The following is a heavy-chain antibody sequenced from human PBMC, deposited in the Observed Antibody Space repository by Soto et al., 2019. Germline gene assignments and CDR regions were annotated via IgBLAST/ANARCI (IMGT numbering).Heavy chain of an antibody. CDR2: ISGSSSMI. V-gene: IGHV3-23*01. J-gene: IGHJ5*02. D-gene: IGHD3-3*01. Sequence: GGSLRLSCAASGFTFSSYAMSWVRQAPGKGLEWVSAISGSSSMIYYADSVKGRFTISRDNAKNSLYLQMNSLRAEDTAVYYCANDFWSEYSWGQGTLVTVSS. CDR3: ANDFWSEYS. CDR1: GFTFSSYA.